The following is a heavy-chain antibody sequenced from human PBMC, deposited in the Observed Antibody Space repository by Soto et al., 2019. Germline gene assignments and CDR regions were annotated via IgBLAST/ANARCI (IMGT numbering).Heavy chain of an antibody. J-gene: IGHJ3*02. CDR2: ISAYNGNT. Sequence: ASVKVSCKASGGTFSSYAISWVRQAPGQGLEWMGWISAYNGNTNYAQKLQGRVTMTTDTSTSTAYMELRSLRSDDTAVYYCASRTRGYSYGYEDAFDIWGQGTMVTVSS. V-gene: IGHV1-18*01. CDR1: GGTFSSYA. CDR3: ASRTRGYSYGYEDAFDI. D-gene: IGHD5-18*01.